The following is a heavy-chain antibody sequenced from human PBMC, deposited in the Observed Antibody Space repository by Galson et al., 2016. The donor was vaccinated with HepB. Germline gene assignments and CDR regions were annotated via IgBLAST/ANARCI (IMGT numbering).Heavy chain of an antibody. CDR2: ISSSSSTI. CDR1: GFTFSTYG. V-gene: IGHV3-48*02. J-gene: IGHJ6*02. CDR3: ASNLPEVHYYYGVDV. Sequence: SLRLSCAASGFTFSTYGMNWVRQGPGKGLEWVSYISSSSSTIVYADSVKGRFTISRDNAKNTLFLQMNSLRDEDTAVYYCASNLPEVHYYYGVDVWGQGTTVTVSS.